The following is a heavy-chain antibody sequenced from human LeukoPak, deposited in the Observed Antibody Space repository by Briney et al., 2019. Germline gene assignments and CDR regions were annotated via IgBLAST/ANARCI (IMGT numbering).Heavy chain of an antibody. Sequence: QSQTLSLTCAISGDSVSSNSAAWNWIRQSPSRGLEWLGRTYYRSKWYNDYAVSVKSRITINPDTSKNQFPLQLNSVTPEDTAVYYCAREGRDVLRYFDWLFSRWFDPWGQGTLVTVSS. CDR1: GDSVSSNSAA. CDR3: AREGRDVLRYFDWLFSRWFDP. V-gene: IGHV6-1*01. CDR2: TYYRSKWYN. J-gene: IGHJ5*02. D-gene: IGHD3-9*01.